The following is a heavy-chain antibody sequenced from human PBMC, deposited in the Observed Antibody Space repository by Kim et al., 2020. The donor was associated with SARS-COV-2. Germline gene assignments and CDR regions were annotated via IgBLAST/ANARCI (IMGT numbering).Heavy chain of an antibody. V-gene: IGHV1-3*01. J-gene: IGHJ4*02. D-gene: IGHD1-1*01. Sequence: ASVKVSCKASGYTFTSYAMHWVRQAPGQGLEWMGWINVGYGNTKYLQKFQGRVTITRDTSANTAYMELSSLRSEDTAVYYCARDGTTRNGGYYFDYWGQGALVTVSS. CDR1: GYTFTSYA. CDR3: ARDGTTRNGGYYFDY. CDR2: INVGYGNT.